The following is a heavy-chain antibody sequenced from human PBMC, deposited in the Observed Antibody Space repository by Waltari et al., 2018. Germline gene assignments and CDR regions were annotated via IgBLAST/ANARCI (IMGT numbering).Heavy chain of an antibody. J-gene: IGHJ4*02. V-gene: IGHV1-69*05. Sequence: QVQLVQSGAEVKKPGSSVKVSCEASGGTFSSYAISWVRQAPGQGLEWMGGIIPIFGTANYAQKFQGRVTITTDESTSTAYMELSSLRSEDTAVYYCARHPHPTTATFDYWGQGTLVTVSS. D-gene: IGHD4-4*01. CDR3: ARHPHPTTATFDY. CDR2: IIPIFGTA. CDR1: GGTFSSYA.